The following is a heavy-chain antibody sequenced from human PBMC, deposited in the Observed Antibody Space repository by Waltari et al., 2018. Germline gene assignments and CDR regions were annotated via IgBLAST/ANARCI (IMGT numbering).Heavy chain of an antibody. CDR2: INHSGST. CDR1: GGSFSGYY. V-gene: IGHV4-34*01. Sequence: QVQLQQWGAGLLKPSETLSLTCAVYGGSFSGYYWRWIRQPPGKGLEWIGEINHSGSTNYNPSLKSRVTISVDTSKNQFSLKLSSVTAADTAVYYCARGLSRIRFLEWLLYGGLDYWGQGTLVTVSS. J-gene: IGHJ4*02. D-gene: IGHD3-3*01. CDR3: ARGLSRIRFLEWLLYGGLDY.